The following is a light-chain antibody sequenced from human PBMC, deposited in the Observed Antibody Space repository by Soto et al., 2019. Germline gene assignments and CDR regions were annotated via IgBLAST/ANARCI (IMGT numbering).Light chain of an antibody. CDR2: WAS. Sequence: VMTPSSACLHASLGQMAAINSTSTQSLFYSYYNYNYLAWYQQKPGQPPKVLIYWASTRASGVPDRFSGSGSGTEFTLTISSLQAEDVAVYYCQEYLSCLPTFGQGTKVDI. V-gene: IGKV4-1*01. CDR3: QEYLSCLPT. J-gene: IGKJ1*01. CDR1: QSLFYSYYNYNY.